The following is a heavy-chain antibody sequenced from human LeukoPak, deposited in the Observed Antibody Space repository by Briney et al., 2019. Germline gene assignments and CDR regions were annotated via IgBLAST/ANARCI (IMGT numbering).Heavy chain of an antibody. CDR1: GFTVSSNY. J-gene: IGHJ4*02. V-gene: IGHV3-21*01. CDR2: ISSSSSYI. D-gene: IGHD1-7*01. Sequence: GGSLRLSCAASGFTVSSNYMSWVRQAPGKGLEWVSSISSSSSYIYYADSVKGRFTIPRDNAKNSLYLQMNSLRAEDTAVYYCARDLPTGTTSFYFDYWGQGTLVTVSS. CDR3: ARDLPTGTTSFYFDY.